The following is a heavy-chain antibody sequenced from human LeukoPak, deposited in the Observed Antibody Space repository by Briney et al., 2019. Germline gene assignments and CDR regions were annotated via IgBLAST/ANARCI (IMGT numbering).Heavy chain of an antibody. CDR2: ISGTSRYM. CDR1: GFPFSTYS. Sequence: GGSLRLSCAASGFPFSTYSMNSVRQAPGKGLDWVSSISGTSRYMHYADSVKGRFTISRDNAKNSLYLQMNSLRAEDTAVYYCARARGRDVWGQGTTVTVSS. J-gene: IGHJ6*02. CDR3: ARARGRDV. V-gene: IGHV3-21*04.